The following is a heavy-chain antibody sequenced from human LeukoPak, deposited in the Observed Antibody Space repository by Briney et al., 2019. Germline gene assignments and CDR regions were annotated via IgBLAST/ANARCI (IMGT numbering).Heavy chain of an antibody. D-gene: IGHD3-16*01. CDR2: MSYDGGTK. CDR1: GFTFSTYA. Sequence: HPGRSLRLSCAASGFTFSTYAMHWFRQAPGKGLEWVAVMSYDGGTKYYADSVKGRFTISRDNSKNTLYLQLNSLRAEDTAVYYCMRGGTDDYWGQGTLVTVSS. J-gene: IGHJ4*02. CDR3: MRGGTDDY. V-gene: IGHV3-30*01.